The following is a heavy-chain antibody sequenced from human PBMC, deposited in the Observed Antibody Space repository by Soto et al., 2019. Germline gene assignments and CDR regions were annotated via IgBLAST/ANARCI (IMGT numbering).Heavy chain of an antibody. CDR1: GFRFSNYA. Sequence: PGGSLGLSCAASGFRFSNYAMGWVRQAPGKGLEWVSAIIGAGDDTFHADSVKGRLTISRDNSRNMVFLQMNSLRADDTALYYCVKGSATSRPYYFDYWGQGTLVTVSS. CDR3: VKGSATSRPYYFDY. CDR2: IIGAGDDT. J-gene: IGHJ4*02. V-gene: IGHV3-23*01.